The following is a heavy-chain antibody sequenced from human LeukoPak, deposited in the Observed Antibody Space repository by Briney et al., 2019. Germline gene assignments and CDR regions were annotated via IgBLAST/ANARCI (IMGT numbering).Heavy chain of an antibody. CDR2: IYPGDSDT. J-gene: IGHJ6*03. CDR3: ARHSLPYLRGGGYHYYYMDV. V-gene: IGHV5-51*01. D-gene: IGHD3-16*01. CDR1: GYSFTSYW. Sequence: GESLKISCKGSGYSFTSYWIGWVRQMPGKGLEWMGIIYPGDSDTRYSPSFQGQVTISADKSISTAYLQWSSLKASDTAMYYCARHSLPYLRGGGYHYYYMDVWGKGTTVTVSS.